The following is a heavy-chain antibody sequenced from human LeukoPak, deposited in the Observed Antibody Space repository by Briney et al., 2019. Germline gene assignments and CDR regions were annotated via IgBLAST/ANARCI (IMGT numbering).Heavy chain of an antibody. V-gene: IGHV3-72*01. CDR1: GIKSSDHY. J-gene: IGHJ6*02. Sequence: LRLSCAASGIKSSDHYNYWVRHAPRRGLEWVCRNRNKASSYNTEYAASVEGRFTISRDVTESSLYLQMNSLRTEGTAVYYCGRIAINANNGMDVWGQGTTVTVSS. D-gene: IGHD1/OR15-1a*01. CDR3: GRIAINANNGMDV. CDR2: NRNKASSYNT.